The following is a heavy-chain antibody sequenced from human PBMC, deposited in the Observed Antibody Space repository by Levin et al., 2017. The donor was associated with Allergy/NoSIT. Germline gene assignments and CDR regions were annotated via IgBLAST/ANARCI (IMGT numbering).Heavy chain of an antibody. CDR2: IRSGAHGGTS. J-gene: IGHJ5*02. CDR3: SRPIAVAYMHFDP. Sequence: GGSLRLSCSASGFNFADYATSWFRQPPGKGLEWVGFIRSGAHGGTSEFAASVKGRFTFSRDESKSIAYLQMNSLKTEDTAVYYCSRPIAVAYMHFDPWGQGTLVTVSS. CDR1: GFNFADYA. D-gene: IGHD6-19*01. V-gene: IGHV3-49*03.